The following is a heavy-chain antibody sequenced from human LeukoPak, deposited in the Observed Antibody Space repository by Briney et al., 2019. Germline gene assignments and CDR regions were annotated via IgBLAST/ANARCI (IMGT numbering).Heavy chain of an antibody. CDR1: GFTFSTYS. Sequence: GGSLRLSCAASGFTFSTYSMKWVRQTPEKGLECVSYISSSSNTVSYADSVRGRVTISRDNTKNSLFLQMNSLRAEDTAVYYCARSASYYYGSGSVVDYWGQGALVTVSS. J-gene: IGHJ4*02. CDR2: ISSSSNTV. D-gene: IGHD3-10*01. V-gene: IGHV3-48*01. CDR3: ARSASYYYGSGSVVDY.